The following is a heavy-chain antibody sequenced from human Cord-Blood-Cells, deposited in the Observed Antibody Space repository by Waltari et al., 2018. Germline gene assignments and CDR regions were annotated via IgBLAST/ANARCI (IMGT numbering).Heavy chain of an antibody. D-gene: IGHD6-6*01. CDR2: INHSGST. CDR1: GGSFSGYY. Sequence: QVQLQQWGAGLLKPSATLSLTCAVYGGSFSGYYWSWIRQPPGKGLEWIGEINHSGSTNYNPSLKSRVTISVDTSKNQFSLKLSSVTAADTAVYYCARGYPSYSSSSGWYFDLWGRGTLVTVSS. CDR3: ARGYPSYSSSSGWYFDL. V-gene: IGHV4-34*01. J-gene: IGHJ2*01.